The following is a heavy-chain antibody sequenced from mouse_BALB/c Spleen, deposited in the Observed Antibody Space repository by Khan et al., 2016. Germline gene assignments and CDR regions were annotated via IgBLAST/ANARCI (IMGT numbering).Heavy chain of an antibody. J-gene: IGHJ4*01. D-gene: IGHD2-14*01. CDR1: GFTFSTYA. Sequence: EVELVESGGGLVQPGGSLKLSCAASGFTFSTYAMSWVHQTPAKRLELVATINSNGGSTYYPDNVKGRFTISRDNAKNTLYLQMSSLKSEDTAMYYCARVRQAVDYWGQGTSVTVSS. CDR3: ARVRQAVDY. CDR2: INSNGGST. V-gene: IGHV5-6-3*01.